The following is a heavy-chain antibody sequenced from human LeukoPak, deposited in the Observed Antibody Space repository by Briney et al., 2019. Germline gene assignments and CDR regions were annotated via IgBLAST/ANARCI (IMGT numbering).Heavy chain of an antibody. J-gene: IGHJ6*02. D-gene: IGHD6-13*01. CDR1: GGSISSGDYY. V-gene: IGHV4-30-4*01. CDR2: IYYSGST. CDR3: ARGSWYQRYYGMDV. Sequence: SETLSLTCTVSGGSISSGDYYWSWIRQPPGKGLEWIGYIYYSGSTYYNPSLKSRVTISVDTSKNQFSLKLSSVTAADTAAYYCARGSWYQRYYGMDVWGQGTTVTVSS.